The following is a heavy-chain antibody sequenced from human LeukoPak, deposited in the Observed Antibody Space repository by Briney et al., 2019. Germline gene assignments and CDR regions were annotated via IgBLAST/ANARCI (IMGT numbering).Heavy chain of an antibody. CDR3: ARDLTGVADY. CDR2: INHSGST. CDR1: GGSISSGGYY. J-gene: IGHJ4*02. Sequence: SETLSLTCTVSGGSISSGGYYWSWIRQPPGKGLEWIGEINHSGSTISNPSLKSRVTISVDTSKNQFSLKLSSVTAADTAVYYCARDLTGVADYWGQGTLVTVSS. V-gene: IGHV4-61*08. D-gene: IGHD7-27*01.